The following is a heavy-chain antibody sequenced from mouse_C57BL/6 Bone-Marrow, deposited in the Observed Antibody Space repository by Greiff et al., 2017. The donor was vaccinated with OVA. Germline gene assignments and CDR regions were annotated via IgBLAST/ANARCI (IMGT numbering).Heavy chain of an antibody. D-gene: IGHD1-1*01. CDR1: GYAFSSSW. CDR3: ARRTTVVAKAMDY. J-gene: IGHJ4*01. CDR2: IYPGDGDT. V-gene: IGHV1-82*01. Sequence: VQLQQSGPELVKPGASVKISCKASGYAFSSSWMNWVKQRPGKGLEWIGRIYPGDGDTNYNGKFKGKATLTADKSSSTAYMQLSSLTSEDSAVYFCARRTTVVAKAMDYWGQGTSVTVSS.